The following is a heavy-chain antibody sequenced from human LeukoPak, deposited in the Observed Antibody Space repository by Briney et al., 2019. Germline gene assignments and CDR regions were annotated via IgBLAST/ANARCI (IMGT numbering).Heavy chain of an antibody. CDR3: AKADCSSTSCYANPFDY. V-gene: IGHV3-23*01. CDR2: ISGSGGST. Sequence: GGSLRLSCAASGFTFSSYAMSWVRQAPGKGLEWVSAISGSGGSTYYADSVKGRFTISRDNSKNTLYLQMNSLRAEDTAVYYCAKADCSSTSCYANPFDYWGQGTLVTVSS. CDR1: GFTFSSYA. J-gene: IGHJ4*02. D-gene: IGHD2-2*01.